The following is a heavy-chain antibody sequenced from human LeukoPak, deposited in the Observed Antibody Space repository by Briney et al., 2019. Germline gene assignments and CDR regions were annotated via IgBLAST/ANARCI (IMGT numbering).Heavy chain of an antibody. Sequence: SETLSLTCTVSGGSISSSSYYWGWIRQPPGKGLEWIGSIYYSGSTYYNPSLKSRVTISVDTSKNQFPLKLSSVTAADTAVYYCARGQFGYSYGYGLDYWGQGTLVTVSS. D-gene: IGHD5-18*01. CDR2: IYYSGST. CDR1: GGSISSSSYY. V-gene: IGHV4-39*06. CDR3: ARGQFGYSYGYGLDY. J-gene: IGHJ4*02.